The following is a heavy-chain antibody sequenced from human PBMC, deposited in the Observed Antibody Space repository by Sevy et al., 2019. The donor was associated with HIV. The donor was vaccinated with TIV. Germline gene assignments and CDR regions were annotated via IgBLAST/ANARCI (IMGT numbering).Heavy chain of an antibody. CDR2: INSDGSST. D-gene: IGHD6-19*01. CDR1: GFTFSSYW. V-gene: IGHV3-74*01. CDR3: ARDVRIAVAGTHYYGMDV. J-gene: IGHJ6*02. Sequence: GGSLRLSCAASGFTFSSYWMHWVRQAPGKGLVWVSRINSDGSSTSYADSVKGRFTISRDNAKNTLYLKMNSLRAEDTAVYYCARDVRIAVAGTHYYGMDVWGQGTTVTVSS.